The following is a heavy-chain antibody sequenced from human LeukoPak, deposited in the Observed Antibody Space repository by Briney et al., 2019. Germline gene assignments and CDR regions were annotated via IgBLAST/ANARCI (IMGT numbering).Heavy chain of an antibody. CDR2: IYSGGST. D-gene: IGHD3-3*01. CDR1: GFTFSSYA. CDR3: ARTRTYYDFWSGYEPSAYYYGMDV. Sequence: GGSLRLSCAASGFTFSSYALSWVRQAPGKGLEWVSVIYSGGSTYYADSVKGRFTISRDNSKNTLYLQMNSLRAEDTAVYYCARTRTYYDFWSGYEPSAYYYGMDVWGQGTTVTVSS. V-gene: IGHV3-53*01. J-gene: IGHJ6*02.